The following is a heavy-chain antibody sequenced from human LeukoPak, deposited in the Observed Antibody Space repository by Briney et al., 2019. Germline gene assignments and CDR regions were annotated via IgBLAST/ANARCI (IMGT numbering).Heavy chain of an antibody. CDR1: GGSISSYY. CDR3: ARDQGRGGTTVDY. D-gene: IGHD1-1*01. Sequence: SETLSLTCTVSGGSISSYYWSWIRQPPGKGLEWIGYIYYSGSTNYNPSLKSRVTISVDTSKNQFSLKLSSVTAADTAVYYCARDQGRGGTTVDYWGQGTLVTVSS. CDR2: IYYSGST. V-gene: IGHV4-59*01. J-gene: IGHJ4*02.